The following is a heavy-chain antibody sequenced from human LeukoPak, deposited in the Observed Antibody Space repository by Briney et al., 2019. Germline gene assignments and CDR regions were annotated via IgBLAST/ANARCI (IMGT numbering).Heavy chain of an antibody. CDR2: INPNSGGT. CDR3: ARGPLTMTRGFEP. V-gene: IGHV1-2*02. CDR1: GYTFSGYY. J-gene: IGHJ5*02. D-gene: IGHD4-17*01. Sequence: ASVKVSCKASGYTFSGYYMHWVRQAPGQGLEWMGWINPNSGGTNYAQKFQGRVTMTRDTSISTAYMELSRLRSDDTAVYYCARGPLTMTRGFEPWGQGTLVTVSS.